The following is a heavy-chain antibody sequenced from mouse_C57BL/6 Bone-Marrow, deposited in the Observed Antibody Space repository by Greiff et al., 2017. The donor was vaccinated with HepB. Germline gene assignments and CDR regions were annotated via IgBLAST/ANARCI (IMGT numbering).Heavy chain of an antibody. CDR2: ISDGGSYT. J-gene: IGHJ2*01. CDR3: ARDPLTPFDY. Sequence: EVQLQESGGGLVKPGGSLKLSCAASGFTFSSYAMSWVRQTPEKRLEWVATISDGGSYTYYPDNVKGRFTISRDNAKNNLDLQMSHLKSEDTAMHYCARDPLTPFDYWGQGTTLTVSS. CDR1: GFTFSSYA. V-gene: IGHV5-4*01. D-gene: IGHD4-1*01.